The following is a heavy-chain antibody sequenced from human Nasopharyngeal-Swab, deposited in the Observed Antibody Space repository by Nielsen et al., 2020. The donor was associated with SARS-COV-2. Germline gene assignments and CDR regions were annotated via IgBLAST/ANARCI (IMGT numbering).Heavy chain of an antibody. Sequence: GGSLRLSCAASGSTFSSYAMSWVRQAPGKGLEWVSAISGSGGSTYYADSVKGRFTISRDNSKNTLYLQMNSLRAEDTAVYYCAKDVRGSGSLGCMDVWGQGTTVTVSS. CDR3: AKDVRGSGSLGCMDV. CDR2: ISGSGGST. J-gene: IGHJ6*02. V-gene: IGHV3-23*01. D-gene: IGHD3-10*01. CDR1: GSTFSSYA.